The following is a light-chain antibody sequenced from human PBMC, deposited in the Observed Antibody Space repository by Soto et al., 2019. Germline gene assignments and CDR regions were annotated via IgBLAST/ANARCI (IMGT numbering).Light chain of an antibody. CDR1: SSDVGAYDF. Sequence: QSALTQPASVSGSPGQSITISCTGTSSDVGAYDFVSWFQQHPGKAPKLMMYDVTNRASGVSNRFSGSKSGNTASLTISGLQAEDDADYYCCSYASSGTPYVFGTGTKVTVL. J-gene: IGLJ1*01. CDR2: DVT. CDR3: CSYASSGTPYV. V-gene: IGLV2-14*03.